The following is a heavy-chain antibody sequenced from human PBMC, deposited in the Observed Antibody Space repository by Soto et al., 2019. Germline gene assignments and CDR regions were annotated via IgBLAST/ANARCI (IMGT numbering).Heavy chain of an antibody. D-gene: IGHD2-2*01. CDR2: ISAYNGNT. CDR3: AREDRDIVVVPAAKRYYYYYGMDV. V-gene: IGHV1-18*01. J-gene: IGHJ6*02. CDR1: GYTFTSYG. Sequence: QVQLVQSGAEVKKPGASVKVSCKASGYTFTSYGISWVRQAPGQGLEWMGWISAYNGNTNYAQKLQGRVTMTTDTSTSTAYMELRSLRSDDTAVYYCAREDRDIVVVPAAKRYYYYYGMDVWGQGTTVTVSS.